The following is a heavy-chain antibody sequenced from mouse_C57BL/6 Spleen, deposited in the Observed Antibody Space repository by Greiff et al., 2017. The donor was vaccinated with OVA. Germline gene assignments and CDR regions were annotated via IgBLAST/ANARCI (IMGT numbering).Heavy chain of an antibody. CDR3: ARSAYYSNYEDAMDY. D-gene: IGHD2-5*01. Sequence: QVQLQQSGAELVKPGASVKISCKASGYAFSSYWMNWVKQRPGKGLEWIGQIYPGDGDTNYNGKFKGKATLTADKSSSTAYMQLSSLTSEDSAVYFCARSAYYSNYEDAMDYWGQGTSVTVSS. CDR2: IYPGDGDT. CDR1: GYAFSSYW. J-gene: IGHJ4*01. V-gene: IGHV1-80*01.